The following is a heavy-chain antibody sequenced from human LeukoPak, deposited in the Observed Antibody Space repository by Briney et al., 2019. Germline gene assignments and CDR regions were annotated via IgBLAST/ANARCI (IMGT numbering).Heavy chain of an antibody. Sequence: SETLSLTCTASGGSISSYYWSWIRQPPGKGLEWIGYIYYSGSTNYNPSLKSRVTISVDTSKNQFSLKLSSVTAADTAVYYCARGSYSGSYFDWFDPWGQGTLVTVSS. CDR1: GGSISSYY. CDR3: ARGSYSGSYFDWFDP. V-gene: IGHV4-59*01. CDR2: IYYSGST. J-gene: IGHJ5*02. D-gene: IGHD1-26*01.